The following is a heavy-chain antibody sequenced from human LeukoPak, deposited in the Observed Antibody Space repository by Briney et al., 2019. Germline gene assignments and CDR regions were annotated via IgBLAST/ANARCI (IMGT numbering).Heavy chain of an antibody. CDR2: ISYDGSNK. CDR1: GFTFSSYG. Sequence: GGSLRLSCAASGFTFSSYGMHWVRQAPGKGLEWVAVISYDGSNKYYADSVKGRFTISRDNSKNTLYLQMNSLRAEDTAVYYCASGQMFTSGGFDYWGQGTLVTVSS. CDR3: ASGQMFTSGGFDY. J-gene: IGHJ4*02. V-gene: IGHV3-30*03. D-gene: IGHD6-19*01.